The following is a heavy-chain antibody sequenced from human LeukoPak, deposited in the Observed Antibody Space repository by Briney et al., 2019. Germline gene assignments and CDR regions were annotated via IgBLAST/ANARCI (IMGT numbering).Heavy chain of an antibody. Sequence: GGSLRLSCAASGFTFSNFAMSWVRQAPGGGLEWVSAISDSGVSTYYADSVRGRFTISRDSSKNTLYLQMNSLRAEDSAVYYCAKVGSVAWYYGSDSCCGQGTLVTVSS. CDR2: ISDSGVST. CDR1: GFTFSNFA. J-gene: IGHJ1*01. CDR3: AKVGSVAWYYGSDSC. V-gene: IGHV3-23*01. D-gene: IGHD3-10*01.